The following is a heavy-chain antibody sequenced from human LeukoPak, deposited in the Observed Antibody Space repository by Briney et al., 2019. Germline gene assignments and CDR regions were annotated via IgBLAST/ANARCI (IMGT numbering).Heavy chain of an antibody. CDR2: INHSGIT. CDR1: GYSISSGYY. Sequence: SETLSLTCTVSGYSISSGYYWGWIRQPPGQGLEWIGEINHSGITNYNPSLKSQVTISVNTSKKQFSLKLDSVTAADTAVYYCASSPYYDLLTGSDYFDYWGQGTLVTVSS. D-gene: IGHD3-9*01. CDR3: ASSPYYDLLTGSDYFDY. V-gene: IGHV4-38-2*02. J-gene: IGHJ4*02.